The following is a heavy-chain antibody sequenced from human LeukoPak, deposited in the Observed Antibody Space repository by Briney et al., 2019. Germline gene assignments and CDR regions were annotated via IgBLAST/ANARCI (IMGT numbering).Heavy chain of an antibody. CDR1: GFSFRSYA. V-gene: IGHV3-30*18. CDR2: ISYDGSNK. J-gene: IGHJ4*02. D-gene: IGHD6-6*01. Sequence: PGGSLRLSCAASGFSFRSYAMSWVRQAPGKGLEWVAVISYDGSNKYYADSVKGRFTISRDNSKNTLYLQMNSLRAEDTAVYYCAKNAYLEYSSSSLDYWGQGTLVTVSS. CDR3: AKNAYLEYSSSSLDY.